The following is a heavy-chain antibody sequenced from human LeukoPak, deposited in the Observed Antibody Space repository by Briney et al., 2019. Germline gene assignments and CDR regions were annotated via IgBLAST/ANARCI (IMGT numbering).Heavy chain of an antibody. CDR1: GFTFSSYA. CDR3: AKFQAGPNTDFDS. D-gene: IGHD6-19*01. J-gene: IGHJ4*02. Sequence: VHLGGSLRLSCAASGFTFSSYAMSWVRQAPGKGLEWVSAITGGGSTYYADSVKGRFTISRDNSKNTLCLQMNSLRAEDTAVYHCAKFQAGPNTDFDSWGQGTLVTVSS. V-gene: IGHV3-23*01. CDR2: ITGGGST.